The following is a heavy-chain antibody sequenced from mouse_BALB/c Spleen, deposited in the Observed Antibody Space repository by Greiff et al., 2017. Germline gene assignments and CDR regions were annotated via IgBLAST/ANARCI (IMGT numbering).Heavy chain of an antibody. Sequence: QVQLQQSGPGLVQPSQSVSITCTASGFSLTSYGVHWVRQSPGKGLEWLGVIWSGGSTDYNAAFISSLSIRKDNSESQVFFKMNSLQANDTSIYYCARGYDAMDYWGQGTSVTVSS. CDR2: IWSGGST. CDR1: GFSLTSYG. J-gene: IGHJ4*01. V-gene: IGHV2-2*02. CDR3: ARGYDAMDY.